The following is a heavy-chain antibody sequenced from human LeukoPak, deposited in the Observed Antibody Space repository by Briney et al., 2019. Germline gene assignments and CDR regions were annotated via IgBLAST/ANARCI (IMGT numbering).Heavy chain of an antibody. CDR1: GFTFSSYA. V-gene: IGHV3-30*04. J-gene: IGHJ4*02. D-gene: IGHD3-9*01. CDR2: ISYDGSNK. Sequence: AGGSLRPSCAASGFTFSSYAMHWVRQAPGKGLEWVAVISYDGSNKYYADSVKGRFTISRDNSKNTLYLQMNSLRAEDTAVYYCARDKRAELTGYYNGDLDYWGQGTLVTVSS. CDR3: ARDKRAELTGYYNGDLDY.